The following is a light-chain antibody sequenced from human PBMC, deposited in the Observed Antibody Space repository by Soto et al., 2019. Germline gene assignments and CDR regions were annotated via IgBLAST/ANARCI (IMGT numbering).Light chain of an antibody. CDR2: EAS. CDR1: QSVSGW. Sequence: DIQMTQSPSTLPASVGDRVTITCRASQSVSGWLAWYQQKAGKAPKLLIYEASTLETAAPSRFSGSGSGTEFTLTISSLQPDDSAAYYCQHYNSYPYTFGQGTKVDIK. CDR3: QHYNSYPYT. V-gene: IGKV1-5*03. J-gene: IGKJ2*01.